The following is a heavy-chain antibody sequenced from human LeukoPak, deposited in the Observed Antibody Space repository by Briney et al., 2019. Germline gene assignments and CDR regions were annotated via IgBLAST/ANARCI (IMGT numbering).Heavy chain of an antibody. D-gene: IGHD1-1*01. CDR2: INSDATTT. CDR3: ARSGIGRAFGI. Sequence: PGGSLRLSCTASSFTINNFWMHWVRQGPGKGLEWVSRINSDATTTTYGDSVKGRFTVSRDNAKNMVYLEMNSLRGDDTAVYYCARSGIGRAFGIWGQGATVTVS. CDR1: SFTINNFW. J-gene: IGHJ3*02. V-gene: IGHV3-74*03.